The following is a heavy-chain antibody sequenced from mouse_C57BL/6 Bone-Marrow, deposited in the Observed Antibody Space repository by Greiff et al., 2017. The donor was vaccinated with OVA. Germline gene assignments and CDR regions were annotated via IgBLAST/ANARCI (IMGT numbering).Heavy chain of an antibody. J-gene: IGHJ1*03. CDR1: GFSLTSYG. V-gene: IGHV2-2*01. CDR2: IWSGGST. CDR3: ARKLDGYYWYFDV. Sequence: QVQLQQSGPGLVQPSQSLSITCTVSGFSLTSYGVHWVRQSPGKGLEWLGVIWSGGSTDDNAAFISRLSISKDNSKSQVFFKMNSLQADDTAIYYCARKLDGYYWYFDVWGTGTTVTVSS. D-gene: IGHD2-3*01.